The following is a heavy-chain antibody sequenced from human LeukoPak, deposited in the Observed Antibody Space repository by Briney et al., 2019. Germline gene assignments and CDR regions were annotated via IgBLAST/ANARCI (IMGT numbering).Heavy chain of an antibody. CDR1: GGSISSSSYY. CDR2: IYYSGST. CDR3: VRLKGPPGYFDY. J-gene: IGHJ4*02. V-gene: IGHV4-39*01. Sequence: SETLSLTCTVSGGSISSSSYYWGWIRQPPGKGLEWIGSIYYSGSTYYNPSLKSRVTISVDTSKNQFSLKLSSVTAADTAVYYCVRLKGPPGYFDYWGQGTLVTVSS.